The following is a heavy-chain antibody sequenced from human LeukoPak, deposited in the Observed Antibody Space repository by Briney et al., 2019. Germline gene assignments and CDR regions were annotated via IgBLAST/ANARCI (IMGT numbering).Heavy chain of an antibody. CDR2: FSSSSSYI. D-gene: IGHD2-15*01. J-gene: IGHJ4*02. V-gene: IGHV3-21*01. CDR1: GFTFSSYS. Sequence: PGGSLRLSCAASGFTFSSYSMNWVRQAPGKGLEWVSSFSSSSSYIYYADSVKGRFTISRDNAKNSLYLQMNSLRAEDTAVYYCARVGADCSGGSCYSDYWGQGTLVTVSS. CDR3: ARVGADCSGGSCYSDY.